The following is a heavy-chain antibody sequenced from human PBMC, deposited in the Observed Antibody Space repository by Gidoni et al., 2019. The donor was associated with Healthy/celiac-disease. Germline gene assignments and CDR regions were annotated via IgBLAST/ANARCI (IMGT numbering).Heavy chain of an antibody. D-gene: IGHD3-10*01. CDR2: IDPSDAYT. CDR3: ARPAMVRGVLMNWFDP. J-gene: IGHJ5*02. Sequence: ESLRISCKGSGYSFTSYWISWVRQMPGKGLEWLGRIDPSDAYTNYSPSFQGHVTISADKSISTAYLQWSSLKASDTAMYYCARPAMVRGVLMNWFDPWGQGTLVTVSS. CDR1: GYSFTSYW. V-gene: IGHV5-10-1*01.